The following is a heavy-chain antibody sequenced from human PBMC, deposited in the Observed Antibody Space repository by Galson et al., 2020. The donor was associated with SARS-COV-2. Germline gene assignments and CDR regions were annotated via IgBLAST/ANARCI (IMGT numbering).Heavy chain of an antibody. D-gene: IGHD3-10*01. CDR1: GYSITSGYY. V-gene: IGHV4-38-2*02. CDR3: VREGDSGTYHIDY. J-gene: IGHJ4*02. Sequence: SETLSLTCDVSGYSITSGYYWGWIRQPPGRGLEWIGSLNHAGSTYFNPSLKSRVVVSLDPSKNQLSLTLTSMTAADTAMYYCVREGDSGTYHIDYWGQGSLVIVSS. CDR2: LNHAGST.